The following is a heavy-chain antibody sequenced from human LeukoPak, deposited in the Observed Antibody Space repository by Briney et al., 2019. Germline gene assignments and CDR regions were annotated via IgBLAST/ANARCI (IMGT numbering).Heavy chain of an antibody. Sequence: PGGSLRLSCAASGFTFSSYAMHWVRQAPGKGLEYVSAISKNGDSTYHANSVRGRFTISRDNSKNTLYFQMGSLRAEDTAVYYCARMDYSDQYFQHWGQGTLVTVSS. J-gene: IGHJ1*01. V-gene: IGHV3-64*01. CDR2: ISKNGDST. CDR1: GFTFSSYA. CDR3: ARMDYSDQYFQH. D-gene: IGHD4-17*01.